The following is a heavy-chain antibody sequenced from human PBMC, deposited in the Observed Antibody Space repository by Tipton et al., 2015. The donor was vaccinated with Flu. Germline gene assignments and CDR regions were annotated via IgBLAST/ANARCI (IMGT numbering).Heavy chain of an antibody. Sequence: TLSLTCTVSGGSISNYYWSWIRQPPGKGLEYIGYIYYSGSASYSPSLKGRVTISVDSSKNHFSLKLSSVTAADTAVYYCARQGDNSSRDVYYYYYMDVWGKGSTVTVSS. CDR3: ARQGDNSSRDVYYYYYMDV. V-gene: IGHV4-59*08. D-gene: IGHD5-24*01. CDR2: IYYSGSA. J-gene: IGHJ6*03. CDR1: GGSISNYY.